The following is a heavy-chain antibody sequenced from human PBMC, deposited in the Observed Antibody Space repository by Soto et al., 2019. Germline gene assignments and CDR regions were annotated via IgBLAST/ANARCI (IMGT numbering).Heavy chain of an antibody. CDR1: GGTFSSYT. D-gene: IGHD4-17*01. V-gene: IGHV1-69*04. J-gene: IGHJ6*03. CDR3: AREISYGDYVYYYYYMDV. CDR2: IIPILGIA. Sequence: ASVKVSCKASGGTFSSYTISWVRQAPGQGLEWMGRIIPILGIANYAQKFQGRVTITADKSTSTAYMELSSLRSEDTAVYYCAREISYGDYVYYYYYMDVWGKGTTVTVSS.